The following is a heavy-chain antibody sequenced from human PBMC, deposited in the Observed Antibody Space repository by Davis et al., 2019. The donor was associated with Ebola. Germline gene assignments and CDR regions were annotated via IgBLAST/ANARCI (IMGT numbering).Heavy chain of an antibody. V-gene: IGHV1-18*01. CDR1: GYSFTSYA. Sequence: AASVKVSCKASGYSFTSYAVSWVRQAPGQGLEWMGWISAYNGNTNYAQKLQGRVTMTTDTSTSTAYMELRSLRSEDTAVYYCARARYGGNANFDYWGQGTLVTVSS. J-gene: IGHJ4*02. D-gene: IGHD4-23*01. CDR2: ISAYNGNT. CDR3: ARARYGGNANFDY.